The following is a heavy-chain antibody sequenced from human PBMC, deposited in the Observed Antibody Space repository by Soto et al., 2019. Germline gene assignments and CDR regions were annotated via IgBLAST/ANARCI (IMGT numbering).Heavy chain of an antibody. CDR2: IHGDGDYS. V-gene: IGHV3-23*01. Sequence: EVQLLDSGGGLVQPGGSLRLSCAASGFMFSCCAMSWVRQAPGKGLEWVSTIHGDGDYSHYTDSVEGRFTISRDNSRNTLYLQMNNLRADATAVYYCAKNRGAGDYTNWSFAVWGRGTLVTVSS. CDR3: AKNRGAGDYTNWSFAV. CDR1: GFMFSCCA. D-gene: IGHD2-2*02. J-gene: IGHJ2*01.